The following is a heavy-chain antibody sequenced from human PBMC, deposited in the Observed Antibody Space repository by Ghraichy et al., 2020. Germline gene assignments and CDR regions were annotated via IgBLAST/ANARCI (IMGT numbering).Heavy chain of an antibody. Sequence: GGSLRLSCVGSGLSDYSMNWVRQSPGKGLEWISYITRSSSFKSYADSVKGRFTISRDNAQNSLYLQMNSLRDEDTAVYYCARGSSVVRFYYYDGMDVWGQGTTVTV. D-gene: IGHD4-23*01. CDR1: GLSDYS. J-gene: IGHJ6*02. CDR3: ARGSSVVRFYYYDGMDV. CDR2: ITRSSSFK. V-gene: IGHV3-48*02.